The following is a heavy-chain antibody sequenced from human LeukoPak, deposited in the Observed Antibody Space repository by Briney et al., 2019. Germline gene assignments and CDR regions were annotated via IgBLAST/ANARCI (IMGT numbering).Heavy chain of an antibody. Sequence: GRSLRLSCAASGFTFNIYSMHWVRQAPGKGLEWVAVISPDGSSENYADSVRGRFTISRDNAKKTLYLQLNSLRPEGTAVYYCARCIVVIPVVRGGGYYGMDVWGQGTTVTVSS. CDR1: GFTFNIYS. CDR2: ISPDGSSE. D-gene: IGHD2-2*01. J-gene: IGHJ6*02. CDR3: ARCIVVIPVVRGGGYYGMDV. V-gene: IGHV3-30*04.